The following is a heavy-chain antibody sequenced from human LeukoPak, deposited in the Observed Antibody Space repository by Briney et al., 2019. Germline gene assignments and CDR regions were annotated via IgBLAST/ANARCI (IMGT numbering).Heavy chain of an antibody. CDR3: ARDHQHLNYYYGSGSYGH. Sequence: ASVKVSCKASGYTFTSYGISWVRQAPGQGLEWMGWISAYNGNTNYAQKLQGRVTMTTDTSTSTAYMELRSLRSDDTAVYYCARDHQHLNYYYGSGSYGHWGQGTLVTVSS. J-gene: IGHJ4*02. CDR2: ISAYNGNT. V-gene: IGHV1-18*01. D-gene: IGHD3-10*01. CDR1: GYTFTSYG.